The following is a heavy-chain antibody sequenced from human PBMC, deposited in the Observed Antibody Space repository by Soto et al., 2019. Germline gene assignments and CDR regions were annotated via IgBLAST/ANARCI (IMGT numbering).Heavy chain of an antibody. CDR3: ARATYDSSTDYRDY. CDR2: IYYTGNT. J-gene: IGHJ4*02. V-gene: IGHV4-30-4*01. CDR1: GASISGGDDY. D-gene: IGHD3-22*01. Sequence: QVQLQESGPGLVKPSQTLSLTCTVSGASISGGDDYWTWIRQPPGKGLEWIGSIYYTGNTYSNPSLESRLSISVDPSNNQFALRLTSVTAPDTAIYYCARATYDSSTDYRDYWGQGTLVTVSS.